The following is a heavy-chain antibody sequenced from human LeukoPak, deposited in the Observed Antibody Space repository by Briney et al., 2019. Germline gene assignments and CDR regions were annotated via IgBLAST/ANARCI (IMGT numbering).Heavy chain of an antibody. Sequence: GGSLRLSCAASGFTFSAYWMSWVRQAPGKGLNWVANIKQDGSEKYYVDSVKGRFTISRDNAKNSLYLQMNSLRVEDTAVYYCAKGGDILTGYYLYWYFDLWGRGTLVTVSS. J-gene: IGHJ2*01. CDR3: AKGGDILTGYYLYWYFDL. V-gene: IGHV3-7*02. D-gene: IGHD3-9*01. CDR2: IKQDGSEK. CDR1: GFTFSAYW.